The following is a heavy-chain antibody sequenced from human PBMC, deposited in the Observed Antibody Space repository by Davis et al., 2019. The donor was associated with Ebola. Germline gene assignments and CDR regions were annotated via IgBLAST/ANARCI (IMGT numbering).Heavy chain of an antibody. CDR2: ISYDGSNK. CDR1: GFTFSSYT. D-gene: IGHD4-11*01. Sequence: PGGSLRLSCAASGFTFSSYTMNWVRQAPGKGLEWVAVISYDGSNKYYADSVKGRFTISRDNSKNTLYLQMNSLRAEDTAVYYCARDPFYSKTVSPPDYWGQGTLVTVSS. J-gene: IGHJ4*02. CDR3: ARDPFYSKTVSPPDY. V-gene: IGHV3-30*04.